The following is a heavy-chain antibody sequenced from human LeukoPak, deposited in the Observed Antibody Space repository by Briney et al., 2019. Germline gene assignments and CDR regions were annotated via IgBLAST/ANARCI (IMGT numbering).Heavy chain of an antibody. V-gene: IGHV5-51*01. CDR2: IYPGDSDT. CDR3: ASHTSYYDSSGRDAFDI. Sequence: GESLKISCKGSGYSFTSYWIGWVRQMPGKGLEWMGIIYPGDSDTRYSPSFQGQVTISADKSISTAYLQWSSLKASDTAMYCCASHTSYYDSSGRDAFDIWGQGTMVTVSS. CDR1: GYSFTSYW. J-gene: IGHJ3*02. D-gene: IGHD3-22*01.